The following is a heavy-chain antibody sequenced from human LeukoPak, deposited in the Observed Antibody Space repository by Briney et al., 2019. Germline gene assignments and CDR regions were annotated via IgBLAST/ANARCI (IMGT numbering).Heavy chain of an antibody. CDR2: IYTSGST. J-gene: IGHJ5*02. CDR3: ARDMGCSGGSCYRGYWFDP. CDR1: GGSISSGSYY. Sequence: SQTLSLTCTVSGGSISSGSYYWSWIRQPAGKGLEWIGRIYTSGSTNYNPSLKSRVTMSVDTSKNQFSLKLSSVTAADTAAYYCARDMGCSGGSCYRGYWFDPWGQGTLVTVSS. V-gene: IGHV4-61*02. D-gene: IGHD2-15*01.